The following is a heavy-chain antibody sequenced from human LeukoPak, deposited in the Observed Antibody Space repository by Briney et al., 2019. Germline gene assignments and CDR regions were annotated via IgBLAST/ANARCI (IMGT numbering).Heavy chain of an antibody. CDR3: ARERGGGGFVDAFDI. J-gene: IGHJ3*02. CDR2: ISYDGSNK. V-gene: IGHV3-30-3*01. D-gene: IGHD2-21*01. Sequence: GRSLRLSCAASGFTFSSYAMHWVRQAPGKGVEWVAVISYDGSNKYYADSVKGRFTISRDNSKNTLYLQMNSLRAEDTAVYYCARERGGGGFVDAFDIWGQGTMVTVSS. CDR1: GFTFSSYA.